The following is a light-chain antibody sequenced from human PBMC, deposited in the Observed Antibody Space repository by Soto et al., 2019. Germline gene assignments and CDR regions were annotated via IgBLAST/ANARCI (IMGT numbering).Light chain of an antibody. J-gene: IGKJ1*01. CDR2: GAS. Sequence: IVVRQSPATVSVTPRERATLSCRASQSVSSNSAWYQQKPGQAPRLLIYGASTRATGIPARFSGSGSGTEFTLTISSLQSEDFAVYYCQQYNNWPPKTFGQGTMVDIK. V-gene: IGKV3-15*01. CDR1: QSVSSN. CDR3: QQYNNWPPKT.